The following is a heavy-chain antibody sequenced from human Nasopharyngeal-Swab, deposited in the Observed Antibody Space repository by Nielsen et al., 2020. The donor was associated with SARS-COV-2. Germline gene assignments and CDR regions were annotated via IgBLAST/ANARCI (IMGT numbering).Heavy chain of an antibody. D-gene: IGHD3-3*01. CDR1: GFTVSSNY. CDR3: ARDPYYDFWSGSNFDY. Sequence: GGPLRLSCAASGFTVSSNYMSWVRQAPGKGLEWVPVIYSGGSTYYAHSVKGRFTISRHNSKNTLYLQMNSLRAEDTAVYYCARDPYYDFWSGSNFDYWGQGTLVTVSS. CDR2: IYSGGST. V-gene: IGHV3-53*04. J-gene: IGHJ4*02.